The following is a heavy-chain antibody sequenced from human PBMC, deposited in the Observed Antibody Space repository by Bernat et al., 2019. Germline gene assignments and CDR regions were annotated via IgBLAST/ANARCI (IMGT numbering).Heavy chain of an antibody. CDR3: AKGLGGNGIFYHCIAV. J-gene: IGHJ6*03. V-gene: IGHV3-23*01. Sequence: EVQLLESGGGLVQPGGSLRLSCAASGFTFSTYAMTWVRQAPGKGLEWLSGVSNSGGRTYYADSVKGRFTISRDNSKNTLYLQMISLRVEDSAVYYCAKGLGGNGIFYHCIAVCSQGPSATVSS. CDR2: VSNSGGRT. CDR1: GFTFSTYA.